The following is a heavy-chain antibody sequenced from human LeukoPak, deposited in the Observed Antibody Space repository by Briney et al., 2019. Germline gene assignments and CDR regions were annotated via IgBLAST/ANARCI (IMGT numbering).Heavy chain of an antibody. CDR1: GDSVSSNSAA. J-gene: IGHJ4*02. D-gene: IGHD6-13*01. V-gene: IGHV6-1*01. Sequence: SQTLSLTCAISGDSVSSNSAAWNWIRQSPSRGLEWLGRTYYRSKWYNDYAVSVKSRITINPDTSKDQFSLQLNSVTPEDTAVYYCARVTYRYSSILKEYYFDYWGQGTLVTVSS. CDR3: ARVTYRYSSILKEYYFDY. CDR2: TYYRSKWYN.